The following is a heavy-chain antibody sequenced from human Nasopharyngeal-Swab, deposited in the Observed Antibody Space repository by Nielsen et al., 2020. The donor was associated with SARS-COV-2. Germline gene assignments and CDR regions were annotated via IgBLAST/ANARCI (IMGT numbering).Heavy chain of an antibody. Sequence: GESLKISCAASGFTFDDYAMHWVRQAPGKGLEWVSLISGDGGSTYYADSVKGRFTISRDNSKNSLYLQMNSLRAEDTALYYCAKDIEVDIVVVVAANAFDIWGQGTMVTVSS. V-gene: IGHV3-43*02. CDR3: AKDIEVDIVVVVAANAFDI. CDR1: GFTFDDYA. J-gene: IGHJ3*02. CDR2: ISGDGGST. D-gene: IGHD2-15*01.